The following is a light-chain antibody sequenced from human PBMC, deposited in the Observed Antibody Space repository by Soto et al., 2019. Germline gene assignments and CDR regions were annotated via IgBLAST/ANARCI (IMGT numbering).Light chain of an antibody. Sequence: DIQMTQSPSSLSASVGDRVTITCQASQDISNYLNWYQQKPGKAPKLLIYDASNLETGVPSRFSGSGSGTDFTFTISSLQPEDIATYYCQQGVTFGQGTRLE. V-gene: IGKV1-33*01. CDR1: QDISNY. CDR2: DAS. J-gene: IGKJ5*01. CDR3: QQGVT.